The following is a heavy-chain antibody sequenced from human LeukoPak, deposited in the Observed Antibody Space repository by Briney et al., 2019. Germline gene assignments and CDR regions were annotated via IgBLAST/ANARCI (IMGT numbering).Heavy chain of an antibody. CDR3: ARNARPEYYYHMDV. J-gene: IGHJ6*03. CDR2: IFSTGST. D-gene: IGHD6-6*01. V-gene: IGHV4-59*01. Sequence: PSETLSLTCTVSGGSISGYYWSWLRQPPGKGLEWIGDIFSTGSTNYRPSLKSRITISKDTSRKQFSLQLSSVTAADTAVYYCARNARPEYYYHMDVWGKGTTVIVSS. CDR1: GGSISGYY.